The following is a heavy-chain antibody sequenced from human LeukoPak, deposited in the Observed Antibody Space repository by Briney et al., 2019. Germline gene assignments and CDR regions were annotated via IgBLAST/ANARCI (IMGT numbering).Heavy chain of an antibody. D-gene: IGHD6-6*01. J-gene: IGHJ6*03. CDR3: AKGGSIAARGGWYYYYYMDV. V-gene: IGHV3-33*06. Sequence: GGSLRLSCAASGFTFSSYGMHWVRQAPGKGLEWVAVIWYDGSNKYYADSVKGRFTISRDNSKNTLYLQMNSLRAEDTAVYYCAKGGSIAARGGWYYYYYMDVWGKATTVTVSS. CDR1: GFTFSSYG. CDR2: IWYDGSNK.